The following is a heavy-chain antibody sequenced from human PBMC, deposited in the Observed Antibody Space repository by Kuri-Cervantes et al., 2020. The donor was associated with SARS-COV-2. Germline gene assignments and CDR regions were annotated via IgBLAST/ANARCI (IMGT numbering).Heavy chain of an antibody. CDR3: ARDPGGLDAFDI. D-gene: IGHD4-23*01. J-gene: IGHJ3*02. V-gene: IGHV1-46*01. Sequence: ASVKVSCKASGYTFTSYYMHWVRQAPGQGLEWMGIINPSGGSTSYAQKFQGRVTMTRDTSTSTVYMELSGLRSDDTAVYYCARDPGGLDAFDIWGQGTMVTVSS. CDR2: INPSGGST. CDR1: GYTFTSYY.